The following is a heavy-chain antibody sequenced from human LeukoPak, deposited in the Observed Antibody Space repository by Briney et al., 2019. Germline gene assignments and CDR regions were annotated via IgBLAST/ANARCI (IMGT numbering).Heavy chain of an antibody. CDR1: GGTFSSYA. CDR3: ATDIFGGELLLYRDY. V-gene: IGHV1-69*04. CDR2: IIPILGIA. Sequence: GASVKVSCKASGGTFSSYAISWVRQAPGQGLEWMGRIIPILGIANYAQKFQGRVTITADKSTSTAYMELSSLRSEDTAVYYCATDIFGGELLLYRDYWGQGTLVTVSS. J-gene: IGHJ4*02. D-gene: IGHD3-16*02.